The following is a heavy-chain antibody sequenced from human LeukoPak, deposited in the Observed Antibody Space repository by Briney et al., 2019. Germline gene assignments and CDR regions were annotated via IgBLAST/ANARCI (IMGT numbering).Heavy chain of an antibody. CDR1: GYTFTSYD. D-gene: IGHD2-2*02. V-gene: IGHV1-69*04. J-gene: IGHJ4*02. CDR2: IIPILGIA. Sequence: SVKVSCKASGYTFTSYDINWVRQATGQGLEWMGRIIPILGIANYAQKFQGRVTITTDESTSTAYMELSSLRSEDTAVYYCAIPSIYCSSTSCYSYFDYWGQGTLVTVSS. CDR3: AIPSIYCSSTSCYSYFDY.